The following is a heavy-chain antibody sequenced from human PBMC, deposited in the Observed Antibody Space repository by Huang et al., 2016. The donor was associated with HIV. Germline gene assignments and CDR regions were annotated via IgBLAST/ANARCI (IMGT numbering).Heavy chain of an antibody. J-gene: IGHJ5*02. D-gene: IGHD6-19*01. CDR3: ARDKEAGTPFFDP. CDR1: GFNFLTYA. CDR2: VNGDGLT. Sequence: QVQLVQSVAEVEKPGASVNLSCKASGFNFLTYALHWVGQAPGQRLEWMGWVNGDGLTKYSQKFQVRVTITRDSAASTVYVDFKSLTYEDTAVYYCARDKEAGTPFFDPWGQGTLVTVSS. V-gene: IGHV1-3*01.